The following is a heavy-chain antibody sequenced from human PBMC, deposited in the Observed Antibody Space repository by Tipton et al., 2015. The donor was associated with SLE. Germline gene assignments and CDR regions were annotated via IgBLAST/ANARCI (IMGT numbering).Heavy chain of an antibody. CDR3: ATSGYYSLSWCDP. Sequence: TLSLTCTVSGGSISSYYWSWIRQPPGKRLEWIGHVHSSGSTHYNPSLKSRVTISLDTSKNQFSLRMSAVTAADTAVYYCATSGYYSLSWCDPWGQGTPFTVST. D-gene: IGHD3-3*01. CDR1: GGSISSYY. J-gene: IGHJ5*02. V-gene: IGHV4-59*03. CDR2: VHSSGST.